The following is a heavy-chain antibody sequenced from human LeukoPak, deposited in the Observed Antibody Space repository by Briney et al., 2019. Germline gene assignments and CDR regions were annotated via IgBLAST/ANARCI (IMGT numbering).Heavy chain of an antibody. CDR3: VRDPDALDY. CDR1: GGSISNNSYY. CDR2: ISSGGAI. D-gene: IGHD2-2*01. Sequence: ETLSLTCTVSGGSISNNSYYWGWVRQAPGKGLEWVSYISSGGAIYYADSVKGRFTISRDNAKNSLFLQMNSLRDEDTAVYYCVRDPDALDYWGQGTLVTVSS. J-gene: IGHJ4*02. V-gene: IGHV3-69-1*01.